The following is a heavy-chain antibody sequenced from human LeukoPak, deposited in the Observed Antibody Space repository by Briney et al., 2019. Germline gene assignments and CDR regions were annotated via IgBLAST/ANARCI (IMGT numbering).Heavy chain of an antibody. D-gene: IGHD2-15*01. CDR1: GFTFSDYD. Sequence: GGSLILSWAASGFTFSDYDMSWIRQATGKGLEWVSYISSSGGTIYYADSVKGRFTISRDNAKKSLYLQMNSLRAEDTAVYYCARDLVGGPLNYWGQGTLVTVSS. CDR3: ARDLVGGPLNY. CDR2: ISSSGGTI. V-gene: IGHV3-11*04. J-gene: IGHJ4*02.